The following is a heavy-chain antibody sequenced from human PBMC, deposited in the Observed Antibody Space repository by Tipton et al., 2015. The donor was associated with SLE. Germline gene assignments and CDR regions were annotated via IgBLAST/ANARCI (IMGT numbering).Heavy chain of an antibody. J-gene: IGHJ3*02. CDR2: MYYTVST. V-gene: IGHV4-61*08. CDR3: ASDYGGNIDAFDI. Sequence: TLSLTCTVSGGSISSGGYYWSWIRQHPGKGLEWIGYMYYTVSTNYNPSLKSRVTISVDTSKNQFSLKLSSVTAADTAVYYCASDYGGNIDAFDIWGQGTMVTVSS. CDR1: GGSISSGGYY. D-gene: IGHD4-23*01.